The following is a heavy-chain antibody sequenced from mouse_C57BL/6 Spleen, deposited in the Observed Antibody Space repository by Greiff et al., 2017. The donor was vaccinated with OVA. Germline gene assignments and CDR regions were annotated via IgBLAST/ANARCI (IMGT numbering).Heavy chain of an antibody. J-gene: IGHJ4*01. CDR1: GYAFSSYW. V-gene: IGHV1-80*01. CDR2: IYPGDGDT. Sequence: QVQLQQSGAELVKPGASVKISCKASGYAFSSYWMNWVKQRPGKGLEWIGQIYPGDGDTNYNGKFKGKATLTADKSSSTAYMQLSSLTSEDSAVYFCARGRGSWYAMDYWGQGTSVTVSS. D-gene: IGHD1-1*01. CDR3: ARGRGSWYAMDY.